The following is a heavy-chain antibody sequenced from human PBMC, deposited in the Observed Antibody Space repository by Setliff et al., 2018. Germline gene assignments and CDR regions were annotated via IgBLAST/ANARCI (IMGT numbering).Heavy chain of an antibody. D-gene: IGHD6-13*01. J-gene: IGHJ4*02. CDR1: GYTFTGPY. CDR3: ATQTAAYYFDY. Sequence: ASVKVSCKASGYTFTGPYMHWVRQAPGQGLEWMGWINPDTGYSKYAQKFQGRVTLTRDTSLTTAHMELRSLTSDDTAVYYCATQTAAYYFDYWGQGALVTVSS. V-gene: IGHV1-2*02. CDR2: INPDTGYS.